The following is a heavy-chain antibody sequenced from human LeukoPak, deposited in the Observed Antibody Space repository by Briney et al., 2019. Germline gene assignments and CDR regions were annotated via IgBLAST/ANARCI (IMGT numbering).Heavy chain of an antibody. CDR2: ISGSGGST. J-gene: IGHJ2*01. CDR1: GFTFSSYA. CDR3: AREGHLGKYFDL. V-gene: IGHV3-23*01. D-gene: IGHD3-16*01. Sequence: GGSLRLSCAASGFTFSSYAMSWVRQAPGKGLEWVSAISGSGGSTYYADSVKGRFTISRDNSKKTLYLQMNSLRAEDTAVYYCAREGHLGKYFDLWGRGTQVTVSS.